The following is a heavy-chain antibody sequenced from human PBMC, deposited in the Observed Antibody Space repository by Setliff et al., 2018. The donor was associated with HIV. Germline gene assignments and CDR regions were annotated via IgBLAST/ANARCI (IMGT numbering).Heavy chain of an antibody. D-gene: IGHD2-21*02. CDR2: MYDGGTP. Sequence: SETLSLTCAVSGYSITSGYYWGWIRQPPGKGLEWIGNMYDGGTPHYNPSLKSRVTVSVDTSKTQYSLKMISVTAADTAMYYCAISIVGVTSEMYWAQGTLVTVS. CDR1: GYSITSGYY. V-gene: IGHV4-38-2*01. J-gene: IGHJ4*02. CDR3: AISIVGVTSEMY.